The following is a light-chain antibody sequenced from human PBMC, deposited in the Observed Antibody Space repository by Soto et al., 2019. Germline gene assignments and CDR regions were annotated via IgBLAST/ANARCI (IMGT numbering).Light chain of an antibody. CDR3: QQYTISSRT. CDR2: DAS. V-gene: IGKV1-5*01. CDR1: QSISHF. J-gene: IGKJ1*01. Sequence: STLSAXVGDXGTIXXLASQSISHFLAWYQQKPGKGPKLLIYDASNLVSGVPSRFSGSGSGTDFTLTISGLQPDDFTPYYCQQYTISSRTFGDGTKVDIK.